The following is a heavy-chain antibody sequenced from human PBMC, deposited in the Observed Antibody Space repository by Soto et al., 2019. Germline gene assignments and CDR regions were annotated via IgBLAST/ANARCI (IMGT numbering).Heavy chain of an antibody. J-gene: IGHJ6*02. CDR3: ARDRYYGSGSYYYYGMDV. D-gene: IGHD3-10*01. Sequence: PSLTCTVSGGSISSYYWSWIRQPPGKGLEWIGYIYYSGSTNYNPSLKSRVTISVDTSKNQFSLKLSSVTAADTAVYYCARDRYYGSGSYYYYGMDVWGQGTTVTVSS. CDR1: GGSISSYY. V-gene: IGHV4-59*01. CDR2: IYYSGST.